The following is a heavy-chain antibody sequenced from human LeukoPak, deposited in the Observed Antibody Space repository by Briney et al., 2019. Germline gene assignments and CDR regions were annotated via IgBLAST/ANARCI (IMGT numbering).Heavy chain of an antibody. CDR1: GFIFSSFA. CDR2: ISGSGGST. J-gene: IGHJ4*02. V-gene: IGHV3-23*01. CDR3: AKDHYDSSGYYFDFDY. Sequence: GGSLRLSCAASGFIFSSFAMSWVRQAPGKGLEWVSAISGSGGSTYYADSVKGRFTISRDNSKNTLYLQMNSLRAEDTAVYYCAKDHYDSSGYYFDFDYWGQGTLVTVSS. D-gene: IGHD3-22*01.